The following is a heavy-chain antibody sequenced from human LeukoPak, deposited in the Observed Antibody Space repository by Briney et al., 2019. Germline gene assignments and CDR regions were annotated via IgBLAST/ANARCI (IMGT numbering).Heavy chain of an antibody. CDR1: GFTVSSNY. Sequence: AGGSLRLSCAASGFTVSSNYMSWVRQAPGKGLEWVSVIYSGGSTYYADSVKGRFTSSRDNSKNTLYLQMNSLRAEDTAVYYCAREVPYCSGGSCYDYYYGMDVWGQGTTVTVSS. D-gene: IGHD2-15*01. V-gene: IGHV3-66*01. J-gene: IGHJ6*02. CDR2: IYSGGST. CDR3: AREVPYCSGGSCYDYYYGMDV.